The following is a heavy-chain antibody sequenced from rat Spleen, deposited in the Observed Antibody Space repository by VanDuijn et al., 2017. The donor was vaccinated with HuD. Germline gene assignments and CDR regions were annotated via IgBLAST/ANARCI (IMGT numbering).Heavy chain of an antibody. Sequence: EVQLVESGGGSVQPGRSMRLSCAVSGLSFSNYGMAWVRQAPTMGLEWVATISYDAGGTYYRDSVKGRFTISRDNAKSTLYLQVDSLRSEDTAIYYCARPTTGIPFNYWGQGVMVTVSS. CDR3: ARPTTGIPFNY. CDR1: GLSFSNYG. V-gene: IGHV5-29*01. CDR2: ISYDAGGT. D-gene: IGHD1-9*01. J-gene: IGHJ2*01.